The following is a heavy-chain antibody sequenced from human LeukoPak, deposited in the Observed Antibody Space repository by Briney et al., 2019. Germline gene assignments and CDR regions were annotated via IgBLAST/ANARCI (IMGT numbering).Heavy chain of an antibody. J-gene: IGHJ5*02. CDR1: GASFSVFY. CDR2: INHSVST. CDR3: ARGPRITIFGVAYNWFDP. D-gene: IGHD3-3*01. Sequence: SASLSLTCAVYGASFSVFYCRSIRQPPGKGLEWIGEINHSVSTTYNPSLKSRVTISVDTSKNPFSLKLSSVTAADTAVYYCARGPRITIFGVAYNWFDPWGQGTLVTVSS. V-gene: IGHV4-34*01.